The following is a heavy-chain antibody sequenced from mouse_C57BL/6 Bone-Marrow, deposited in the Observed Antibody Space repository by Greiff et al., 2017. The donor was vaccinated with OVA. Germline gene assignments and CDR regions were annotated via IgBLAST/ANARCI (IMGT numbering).Heavy chain of an antibody. CDR2: ISNGGGST. CDR1: GFTFSDYY. V-gene: IGHV5-12*01. J-gene: IGHJ4*01. CDR3: ARQGITTVVAPYAMDY. D-gene: IGHD1-1*01. Sequence: EVKLVESGGGLVQPGGSLKLSCAASGFTFSDYYMYWVRQTPEKRLEWVAYISNGGGSTYYPDTVKGRFTISRDNAKNTLYLQMSRLKSEDTAMYYCARQGITTVVAPYAMDYWGQGTSVTVSS.